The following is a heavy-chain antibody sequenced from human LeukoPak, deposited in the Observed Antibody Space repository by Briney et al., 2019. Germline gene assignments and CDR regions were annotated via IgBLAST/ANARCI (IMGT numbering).Heavy chain of an antibody. Sequence: SETLPLTCTVSGGSISSGGYYWSWIRQHPGKGLEWIGYIYYSGSTYYNPSLKSRVTISVDTSKNQFSLKLSSVTAADTAVYYCARDRIGYTQTYYWGQGTLVTVSS. CDR3: ARDRIGYTQTYY. V-gene: IGHV4-31*03. D-gene: IGHD5-24*01. J-gene: IGHJ4*02. CDR2: IYYSGST. CDR1: GGSISSGGYY.